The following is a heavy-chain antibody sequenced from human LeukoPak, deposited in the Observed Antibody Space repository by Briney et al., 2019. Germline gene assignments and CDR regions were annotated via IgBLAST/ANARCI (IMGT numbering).Heavy chain of an antibody. J-gene: IGHJ4*02. CDR2: IYSGGST. CDR3: ATGNCGGDCPFDY. CDR1: GFTVSSNY. Sequence: PGGSLRLSCAASGFTVSSNYMSWVRQAPGKGLEWVSVIYSGGSTYYADSVKGRFTISRDNSKNTLYLQMNSLRAEDTAVYYCATGNCGGDCPFDYWGQGTLVTVSS. D-gene: IGHD2-21*02. V-gene: IGHV3-53*01.